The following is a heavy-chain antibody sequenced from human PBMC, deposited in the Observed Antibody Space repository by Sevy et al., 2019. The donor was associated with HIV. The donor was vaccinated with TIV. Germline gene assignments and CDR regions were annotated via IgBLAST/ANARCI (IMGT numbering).Heavy chain of an antibody. CDR1: GFTVNSDY. CDR2: VYSGGTT. J-gene: IGHJ5*02. D-gene: IGHD3-10*01. CDR3: ARHISFGELGSWFDP. Sequence: GGSLRLSCAASGFTVNSDYMSWVRQAPGKGLEWVSVVYSGGTTYYADSVKGRFTISRDNSMNILYLQMTSLRAEDTAVYYCARHISFGELGSWFDPWGQGTLVTVSS. V-gene: IGHV3-53*01.